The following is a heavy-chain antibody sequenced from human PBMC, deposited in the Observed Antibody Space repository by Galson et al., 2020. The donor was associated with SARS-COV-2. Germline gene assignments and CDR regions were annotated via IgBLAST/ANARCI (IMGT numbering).Heavy chain of an antibody. CDR2: ISGNGNII. J-gene: IGHJ4*02. V-gene: IGHV3-11*01. D-gene: IGHD6-13*01. CDR3: ARDFNWYSGY. CDR1: GFTFSGDY. Sequence: GESLKISCEASGFTFSGDYMNWMRQAPGKGPEWLSHISGNGNIIRYADSVKGRFTISRDNAKNSLYLQMNSLTAEDTAVYYCARDFNWYSGYWGQGTLVTVSS.